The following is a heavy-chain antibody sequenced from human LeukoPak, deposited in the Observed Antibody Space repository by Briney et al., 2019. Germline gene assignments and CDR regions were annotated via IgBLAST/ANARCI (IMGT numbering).Heavy chain of an antibody. V-gene: IGHV3-48*04. Sequence: GGSLRLSCAASGFKFSSFSMGRVRQAPGKGLEWLSYITSTSSATYYADSLQGRFTISRDNAENSLYLQINSLRADDTAVYYCARAIASYGDSAYWGQGTLVTVSS. CDR3: ARAIASYGDSAY. D-gene: IGHD5-18*01. J-gene: IGHJ4*02. CDR1: GFKFSSFS. CDR2: ITSTSSAT.